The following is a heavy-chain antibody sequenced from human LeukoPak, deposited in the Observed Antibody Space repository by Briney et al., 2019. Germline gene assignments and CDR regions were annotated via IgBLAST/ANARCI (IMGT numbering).Heavy chain of an antibody. CDR1: GFTLSSFG. J-gene: IGHJ3*02. CDR2: MWYDGRNK. V-gene: IGHV3-33*01. CDR3: ARVGDMEAFDI. D-gene: IGHD3-16*01. Sequence: GGSLRLSCAASGFTLSSFGMVWVRQAPGKGLEWVTLMWYDGRNKYYADSVKGRFTISRDNSKNTVYLQMNSLRDEDTAVYYCARVGDMEAFDIWGQGTRVTVSS.